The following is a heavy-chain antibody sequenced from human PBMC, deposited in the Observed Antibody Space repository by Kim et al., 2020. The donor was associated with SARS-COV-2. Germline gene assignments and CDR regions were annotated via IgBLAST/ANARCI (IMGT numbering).Heavy chain of an antibody. CDR1: GFTFSSYW. J-gene: IGHJ4*02. V-gene: IGHV3-74*01. D-gene: IGHD6-13*01. CDR3: AKGGDIGAVGIAAL. CDR2: INSDGNNP. Sequence: GGSLRLSCAASGFTFSSYWMHWVRQVPEKGLVWVSRINSDGNNPRYADSVKGRFTISRDNAKNTLYLQMNSLRAEDTAVYYCAKGGDIGAVGIAALWGQGTLVTVSS.